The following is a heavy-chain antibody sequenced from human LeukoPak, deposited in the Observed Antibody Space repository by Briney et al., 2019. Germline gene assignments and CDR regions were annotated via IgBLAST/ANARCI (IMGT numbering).Heavy chain of an antibody. CDR3: ARGSKSYGDYIRSRIHYFDY. CDR1: GFTFSSYG. Sequence: GGSLRLSCAASGFTFSSYGMHWVRQAPGKGLEWVAFIRYDGSNKYYADSVKGRFTISRDNSKNTLYMQMNSLRADDTAVYYCARGSKSYGDYIRSRIHYFDYWGQGTLVTVSS. CDR2: IRYDGSNK. J-gene: IGHJ4*02. D-gene: IGHD4-17*01. V-gene: IGHV3-30*02.